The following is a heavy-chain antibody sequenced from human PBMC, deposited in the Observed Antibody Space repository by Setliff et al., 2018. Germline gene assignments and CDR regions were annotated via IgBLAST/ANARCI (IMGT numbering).Heavy chain of an antibody. CDR1: GYSISSGYY. CDR3: ARGKGSWVLLRWFDP. V-gene: IGHV4-38-2*01. J-gene: IGHJ5*02. CDR2: IHHSGST. Sequence: PSETLSLTCAVSGYSISSGYYWGWIRQPPGKGLEWIGNIHHSGSTYYNPSLKSRVTISVDTSKNQFSLKLSSVTAADTAVYYCARGKGSWVLLRWFDPWGQGTLVTVSS. D-gene: IGHD3-10*01.